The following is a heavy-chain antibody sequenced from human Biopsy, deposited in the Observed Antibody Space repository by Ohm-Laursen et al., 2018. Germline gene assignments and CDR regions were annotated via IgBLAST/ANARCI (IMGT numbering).Heavy chain of an antibody. V-gene: IGHV4-31*01. D-gene: IGHD3-22*01. CDR1: GGSISSGGSY. CDR3: ARDYDTSGYYYVS. J-gene: IGHJ5*02. Sequence: SQTLSLTCTVSGGSISSGGSYWSWIRQRPGKGLEWIGYIFNSANTYYNPSLKNLITISGDTSKNQFSLKLNSVTAADTAMYYCARDYDTSGYYYVSWGQGTLATVSS. CDR2: IFNSANT.